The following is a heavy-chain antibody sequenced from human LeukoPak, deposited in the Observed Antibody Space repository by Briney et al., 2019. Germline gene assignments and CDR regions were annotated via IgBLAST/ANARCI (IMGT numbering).Heavy chain of an antibody. CDR1: GYTFTDYY. V-gene: IGHV1-2*02. CDR2: INPNTGGT. CDR3: ARADRLHGGPYLIGP. Sequence: ASVEVSCKTSGYTFTDYYMHWVRQAPGQGLEWMGWINPNTGGTSSAQKFQGRVTMSRDTAITTVYMEVSWLTSDDTAIYYCARADRLHGGPYLIGPWGQGTLVTVSS. D-gene: IGHD2-21*01. J-gene: IGHJ5*02.